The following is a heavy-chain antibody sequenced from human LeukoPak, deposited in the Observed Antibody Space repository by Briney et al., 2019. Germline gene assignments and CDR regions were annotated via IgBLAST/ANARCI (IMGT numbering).Heavy chain of an antibody. Sequence: GGSLRLSCAASGLTFDDYAMHWVRHAPEKGLEWVSGISWNSGSIGYADSVKGRFTISRDNAKNSLYLQMNSLRAEDTALYYCAKDATWAHDAFDIWGQGTMVTVSS. J-gene: IGHJ3*02. CDR3: AKDATWAHDAFDI. CDR1: GLTFDDYA. CDR2: ISWNSGSI. D-gene: IGHD1-26*01. V-gene: IGHV3-9*01.